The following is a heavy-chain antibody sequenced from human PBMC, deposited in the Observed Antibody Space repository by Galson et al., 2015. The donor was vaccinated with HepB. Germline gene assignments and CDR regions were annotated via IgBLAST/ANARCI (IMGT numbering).Heavy chain of an antibody. Sequence: SVKVSCKASGYTFTSYYMHWVRQAPGQGLEWMGIINPSGGSTSYAEKFQGRVTMTRDTSTNTVYMELSSLRSEDTAVYYCARWRGGSPFDYWGQGTLVTVSS. J-gene: IGHJ4*02. CDR1: GYTFTSYY. CDR2: INPSGGST. CDR3: ARWRGGSPFDY. V-gene: IGHV1-46*01. D-gene: IGHD3-16*01.